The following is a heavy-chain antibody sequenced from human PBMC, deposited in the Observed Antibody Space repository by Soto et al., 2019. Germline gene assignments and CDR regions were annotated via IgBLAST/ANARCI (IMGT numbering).Heavy chain of an antibody. Sequence: GGSLRLSCASSGFTFSRYAMGWGRQAPGKGLEWVAVISYDVSNKYYADSVKGRYTISRDNSKHPLYLQMNSLRAEDTAVYYCARNAGYYDSSGYFDSCGQGTLVTVPS. CDR3: ARNAGYYDSSGYFDS. J-gene: IGHJ4*02. CDR2: ISYDVSNK. CDR1: GFTFSRYA. D-gene: IGHD3-22*01. V-gene: IGHV3-30-3*01.